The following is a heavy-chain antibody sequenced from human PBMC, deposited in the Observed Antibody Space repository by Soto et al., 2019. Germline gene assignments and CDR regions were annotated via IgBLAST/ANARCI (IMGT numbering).Heavy chain of an antibody. D-gene: IGHD6-19*01. V-gene: IGHV1-18*01. CDR3: ARVHSSGWYGRIPASYNYYYGMDV. CDR1: GYTFTSYG. CDR2: ISAYNGNT. J-gene: IGHJ6*02. Sequence: QVQLVQSGAEVKKPGASVKVSCKASGYTFTSYGISWVRQAPGQGLEWMGWISAYNGNTNYAQKLQGRVTMTTDTPTSTAXXEXRXXRSDDTAVYYCARVHSSGWYGRIPASYNYYYGMDVWGQGTTVTVSS.